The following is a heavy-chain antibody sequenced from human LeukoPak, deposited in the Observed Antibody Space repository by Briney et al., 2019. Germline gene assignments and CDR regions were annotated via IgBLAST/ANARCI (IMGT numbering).Heavy chain of an antibody. CDR1: GGSISSYY. CDR2: IYYSGST. J-gene: IGHJ5*02. D-gene: IGHD3-10*01. Sequence: SETLSLTCTVSGGSISSYYWGWIRQPPGKGLEWIGSIYYSGSTYYNPSLKSRVTISVDTSKNQFSLKLSSVTAADTAVYYCARHVITMVRGVISWFDPWGQGTLVTVSS. V-gene: IGHV4-39*01. CDR3: ARHVITMVRGVISWFDP.